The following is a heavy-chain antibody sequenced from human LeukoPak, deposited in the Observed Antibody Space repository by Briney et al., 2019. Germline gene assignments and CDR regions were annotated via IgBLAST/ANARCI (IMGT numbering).Heavy chain of an antibody. J-gene: IGHJ5*02. D-gene: IGHD2-15*01. CDR2: INRSGST. CDR3: ARGPPPLGYCSGGSCYSMRNWFDP. Sequence: PSETLSLTCAVYGGSFSGYYWSWIRQPPGKGLEWIGEINRSGSTNYNPSLKSRVTISVDTSKNQFSLKLSSVTAADTAVYYCARGPPPLGYCSGGSCYSMRNWFDPWGQGTLVTVSS. V-gene: IGHV4-34*01. CDR1: GGSFSGYY.